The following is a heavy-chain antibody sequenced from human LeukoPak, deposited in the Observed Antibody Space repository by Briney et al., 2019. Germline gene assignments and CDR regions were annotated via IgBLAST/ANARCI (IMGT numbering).Heavy chain of an antibody. Sequence: PSETLSLTCTVSGGSISSSSYYWGWIRQPPGKGLEWIGSIYYSGSTYYNPSLKSRVTISVDTSKNQFSLKLSSVTAADTAVYYCARRAITGTTRYYYYYMDVWGKGTTVTVSS. CDR2: IYYSGST. CDR1: GGSISSSSYY. V-gene: IGHV4-39*01. CDR3: ARRAITGTTRYYYYYMDV. D-gene: IGHD1-7*01. J-gene: IGHJ6*03.